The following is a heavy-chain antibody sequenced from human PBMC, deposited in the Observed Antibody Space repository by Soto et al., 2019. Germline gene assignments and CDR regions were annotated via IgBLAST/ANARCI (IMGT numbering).Heavy chain of an antibody. CDR1: GGSISSYY. J-gene: IGHJ4*02. CDR2: IYYSGST. D-gene: IGHD3-22*01. CDR3: ARTYYYDSSGYYSAGNFDY. V-gene: IGHV4-59*01. Sequence: SETLSLTCTVSGGSISSYYWSWIRQPPGKGLEWIGYIYYSGSTNYNPSLKSRVTISVDTSKNQFSLKLSSVTAADTAVYYCARTYYYDSSGYYSAGNFDYWGQGTLVTVSS.